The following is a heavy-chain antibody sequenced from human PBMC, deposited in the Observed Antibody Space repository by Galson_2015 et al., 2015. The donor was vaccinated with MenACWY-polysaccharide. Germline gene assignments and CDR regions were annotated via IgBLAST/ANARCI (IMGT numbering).Heavy chain of an antibody. Sequence: SVKVSCKASGGTFSRYAISWVRQAPGQGLEWMGGIIPIFGTANYAQKFQGRVTITADESTSTAYMELSSLRSEDTAVYYCARDSGIAARRSYFDYWGQGTLVTVSS. V-gene: IGHV1-69*13. J-gene: IGHJ4*02. CDR2: IIPIFGTA. CDR1: GGTFSRYA. D-gene: IGHD6-6*01. CDR3: ARDSGIAARRSYFDY.